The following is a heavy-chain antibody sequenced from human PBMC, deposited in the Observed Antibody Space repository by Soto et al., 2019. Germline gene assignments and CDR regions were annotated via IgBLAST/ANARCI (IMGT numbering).Heavy chain of an antibody. Sequence: GGSLRLSCAASGFTFSSYGMHWVRQAPGKGLEWVAVISYDGSNKYYADPVKGRFTISRDNSKNTLYLQMNSLRAEDTAVYYCAKVLDMAARLWFPLSPIDYWGQGTLVTVSS. CDR3: AKVLDMAARLWFPLSPIDY. V-gene: IGHV3-30*18. CDR2: ISYDGSNK. J-gene: IGHJ4*02. CDR1: GFTFSSYG. D-gene: IGHD6-6*01.